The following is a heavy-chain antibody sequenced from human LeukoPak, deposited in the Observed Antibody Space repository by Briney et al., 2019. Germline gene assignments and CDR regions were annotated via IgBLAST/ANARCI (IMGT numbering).Heavy chain of an antibody. CDR2: IYYSGST. J-gene: IGHJ6*03. Sequence: PSETLSLTCTVSDDSITIYHWSWIRQPPGKGLEWIGYIYYSGSTNYNPSLKSRVTISVDTSKNQFSLKLSSVTAADTAVYYCARTTEAHSWRTRYYDYYMDVWGKGTTVTVSS. CDR3: ARTTEAHSWRTRYYDYYMDV. D-gene: IGHD6-13*01. CDR1: DDSITIYH. V-gene: IGHV4-59*01.